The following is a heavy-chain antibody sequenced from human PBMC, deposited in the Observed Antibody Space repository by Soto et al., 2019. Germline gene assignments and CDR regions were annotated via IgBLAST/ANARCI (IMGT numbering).Heavy chain of an antibody. CDR1: GGSISSFY. CDR3: ARGAREQCYHGVCYRTRNFYFDR. Sequence: PSETLSLTCRISGGSISSFYWSWIRRPPGKGLEYIGSINDSGSTNYNPSHKSRVTILQDTSQNQFSLQLTSVTAADTAVYYCARGAREQCYHGVCYRTRNFYFDRWGHGTLVTVSS. D-gene: IGHD2-8*01. CDR2: INDSGST. V-gene: IGHV4-59*01. J-gene: IGHJ4*01.